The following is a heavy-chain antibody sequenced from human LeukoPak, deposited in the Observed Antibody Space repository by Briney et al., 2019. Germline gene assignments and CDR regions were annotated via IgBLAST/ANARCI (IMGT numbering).Heavy chain of an antibody. Sequence: GGSLRLSCEASGFTFSSYAMSWVRQAPGKGLEWVSTISGGGGATYYGDSVKGRFTISRDNSKNTLYLQMNSLRAEDTAVYYCAKTRPLDSSSWSHGDYWGQGTLVTVSS. J-gene: IGHJ4*02. CDR2: ISGGGGAT. CDR3: AKTRPLDSSSWSHGDY. D-gene: IGHD6-13*01. CDR1: GFTFSSYA. V-gene: IGHV3-23*01.